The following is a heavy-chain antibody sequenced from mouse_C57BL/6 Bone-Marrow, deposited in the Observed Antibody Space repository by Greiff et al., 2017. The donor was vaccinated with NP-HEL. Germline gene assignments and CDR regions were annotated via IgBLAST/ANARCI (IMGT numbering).Heavy chain of an antibody. CDR3: AREGVITTVFDY. J-gene: IGHJ2*01. Sequence: QVQLQQPGAELVMPGASVKLSCKASGYTFTSYWMHWVKQRPGQGLEWIGEIDPSDSYTNYNQKFKGKSTLTVDKSSNTAYMQLSSLTSEDSAVYYYAREGVITTVFDYWGQGTTLTVSS. V-gene: IGHV1-69*01. D-gene: IGHD1-1*01. CDR2: IDPSDSYT. CDR1: GYTFTSYW.